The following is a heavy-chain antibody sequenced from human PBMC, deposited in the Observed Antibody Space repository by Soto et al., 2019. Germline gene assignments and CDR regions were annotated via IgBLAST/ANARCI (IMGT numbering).Heavy chain of an antibody. D-gene: IGHD2-2*01. Sequence: QVQLVQSGTEVKKPGASVKVSCKASGYTFTGYYMHWVRQAPGQGLEWMGWINPKSGGTNYGQKFQGWVTMTRDTSISTAYMELSRLRSDDTAVYYCARDRCTNPGCYEYYYYGMDVWGQGTTVTVSS. J-gene: IGHJ6*02. CDR3: ARDRCTNPGCYEYYYYGMDV. CDR2: INPKSGGT. CDR1: GYTFTGYY. V-gene: IGHV1-2*04.